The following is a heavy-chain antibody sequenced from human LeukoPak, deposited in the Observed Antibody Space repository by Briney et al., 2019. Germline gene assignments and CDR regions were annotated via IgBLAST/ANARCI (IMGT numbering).Heavy chain of an antibody. V-gene: IGHV3-48*03. J-gene: IGHJ4*02. CDR3: ARGSSGTYFQFIDY. D-gene: IGHD1-26*01. CDR1: GFTFSSYE. Sequence: GGSLRLSCAASGFTFSSYEMNWVRQAPGKGLEWVSYISSSGSTIYYADSVKGRFTISRDNAKNSLYLQMNSLRAEDTAVYYCARGSSGTYFQFIDYWGQGTLVTVSS. CDR2: ISSSGSTI.